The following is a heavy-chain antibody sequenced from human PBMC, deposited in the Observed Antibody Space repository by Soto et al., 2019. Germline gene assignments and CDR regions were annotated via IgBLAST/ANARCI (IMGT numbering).Heavy chain of an antibody. CDR3: ARAYPLLWFGEPIRFYFDY. Sequence: ASVKVSCKASGYTFTSYAMHWVRQAPGQRLEWMGWINAGNGNTKYSQKFQGRVTITRDTSASTAYMELSSLRSEDTAVYYCARAYPLLWFGEPIRFYFDYWGQGTLVTVSS. CDR2: INAGNGNT. V-gene: IGHV1-3*01. CDR1: GYTFTSYA. J-gene: IGHJ4*02. D-gene: IGHD3-10*01.